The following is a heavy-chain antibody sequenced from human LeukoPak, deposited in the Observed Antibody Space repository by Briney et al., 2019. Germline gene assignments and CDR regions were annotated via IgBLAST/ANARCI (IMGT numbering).Heavy chain of an antibody. J-gene: IGHJ5*02. CDR3: ARNSRETVTRGLNWFDP. V-gene: IGHV3-33*01. D-gene: IGHD4-17*01. CDR2: IWYDGSNK. Sequence: GGSLRLSCAASGFTFSSYVMHWVRQAPGKGLEWVAVIWYDGSNKYYADSVKGRFTISRDNSKNTLYLQMNSLRAEDTAVYYCARNSRETVTRGLNWFDPWGQGTLVTVSS. CDR1: GFTFSSYV.